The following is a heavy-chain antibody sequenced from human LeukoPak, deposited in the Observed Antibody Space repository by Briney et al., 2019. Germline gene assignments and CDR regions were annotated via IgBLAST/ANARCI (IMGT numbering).Heavy chain of an antibody. CDR3: AKYGNSGWVIDN. CDR2: IYYTGGT. Sequence: SETLSLTCTVSGGSIGSDYWTWIRQPPGKGLEYIGYIYYTGGTNYNPSLKSRVTISVDTSKNQFSLKLSSVTAADTAVYFCAKYGNSGWVIDNWGQGTLVTVPS. V-gene: IGHV4-59*08. D-gene: IGHD6-19*01. CDR1: GGSIGSDY. J-gene: IGHJ4*02.